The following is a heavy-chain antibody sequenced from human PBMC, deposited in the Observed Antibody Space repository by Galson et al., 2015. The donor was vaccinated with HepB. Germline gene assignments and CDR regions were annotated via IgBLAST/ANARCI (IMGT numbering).Heavy chain of an antibody. CDR2: FDPEDGET. J-gene: IGHJ4*02. D-gene: IGHD6-6*01. CDR3: ATERGIAARPGFVY. Sequence: SVKVSCKVSGYTLTELSMHWVRQAPGKGLEWMGGFDPEDGETIYAQKFQGRVTVTEDTSTDTAYMELSSLRSEDTAVYYCATERGIAARPGFVYWGQGTLVTVSS. V-gene: IGHV1-24*01. CDR1: GYTLTELS.